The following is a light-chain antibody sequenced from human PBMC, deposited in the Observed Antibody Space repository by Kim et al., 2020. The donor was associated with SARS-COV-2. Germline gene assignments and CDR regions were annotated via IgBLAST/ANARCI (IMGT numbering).Light chain of an antibody. V-gene: IGLV4-69*01. J-gene: IGLJ2*01. CDR1: SGHSSNV. CDR2: LNSDGSY. CDR3: QTWGNGSVV. Sequence: QLVLTQSPSVSASLGASVKLSCTLSSGHSSNVIAWHQQQPETGPRCLMKLNSDGSYSKVDGIPDRFSGSSSGAERYLTISSLQSEDEADYYCQTWGNGSVVFGGGTQLTVL.